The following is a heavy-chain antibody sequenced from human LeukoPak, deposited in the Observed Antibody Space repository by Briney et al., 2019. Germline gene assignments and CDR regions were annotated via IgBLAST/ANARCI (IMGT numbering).Heavy chain of an antibody. D-gene: IGHD3-9*01. CDR1: GFSFRSYD. Sequence: PGGSLRLSCSASGFSFRSYDMQWVRQAPGKGLEWVSSISTGSRYIYYADSVKGRFTISRDNSKDTLYLQLNSLRAEDTAVYYCAKVGTYEILTGYSPHLDYWGQGTLVTVSS. J-gene: IGHJ4*02. CDR2: ISTGSRYI. V-gene: IGHV3-21*04. CDR3: AKVGTYEILTGYSPHLDY.